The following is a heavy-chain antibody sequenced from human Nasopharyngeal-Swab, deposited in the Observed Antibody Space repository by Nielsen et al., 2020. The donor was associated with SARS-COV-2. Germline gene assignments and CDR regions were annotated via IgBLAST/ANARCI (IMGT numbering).Heavy chain of an antibody. J-gene: IGHJ6*03. V-gene: IGHV3-15*01. CDR1: GFTFSNAW. Sequence: GGSLRLSCAASGFTFSNAWMSWVRQAPGKGLEWVGRIKSKTDGGTTDYAAPVKGRSTISRDDSKNTLYLQMNSLKTEDTAVYYCTTGRGYSYGYYYYYMDAWGKGTTVTVSS. CDR2: IKSKTDGGTT. CDR3: TTGRGYSYGYYYYYMDA. D-gene: IGHD5-18*01.